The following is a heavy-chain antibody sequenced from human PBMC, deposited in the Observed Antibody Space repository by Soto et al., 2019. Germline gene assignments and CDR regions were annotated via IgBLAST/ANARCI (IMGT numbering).Heavy chain of an antibody. J-gene: IGHJ4*02. V-gene: IGHV4-59*01. CDR1: DCSIGSYD. CDR3: ARDTVLTGMFDF. D-gene: IGHD4-17*01. Sequence: SETLSLTWPVSDCSIGSYDWSWVRQPPGKGLEWIASVYYTGTTNYNPSLGSRVTISIDAPENQISLKLTSVTAADTAFYYCARDTVLTGMFDFWGQGTLVTVSS. CDR2: VYYTGTT.